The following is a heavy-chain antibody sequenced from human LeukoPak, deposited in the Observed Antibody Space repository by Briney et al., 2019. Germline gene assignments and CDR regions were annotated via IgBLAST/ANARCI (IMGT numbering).Heavy chain of an antibody. CDR1: EFTFNNYA. CDR2: IGGGGDDI. V-gene: IGHV3-23*01. D-gene: IGHD3-16*01. J-gene: IGHJ4*02. CDR3: AKDLRGYDRPTDY. Sequence: GGSLRLSCAGSEFTFNNYAMSWVRQPPGKGLEWVSGIGGGGDDIYYADSVKGRFTISRDNSKSMLYLQMNSLRVEDTAVYYCAKDLRGYDRPTDYWGQGTPVTVSS.